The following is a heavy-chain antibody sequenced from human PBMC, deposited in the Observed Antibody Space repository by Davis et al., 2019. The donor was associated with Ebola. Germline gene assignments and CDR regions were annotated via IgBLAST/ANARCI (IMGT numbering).Heavy chain of an antibody. CDR1: GGSVRSHGDH. J-gene: IGHJ4*02. V-gene: IGHV4-61*08. CDR3: ATVADHTGVDY. CDR2: VFNSGST. Sequence: GSLRLSCSVSGGSVRSHGDHWNWVRQPPGKELEWIGNVFNSGSTNYNLSLKSRVTISVDTSNLFSLRLSSVTAADTAVYYCATVADHTGVDYWGQGTLVTVSS. D-gene: IGHD6-19*01.